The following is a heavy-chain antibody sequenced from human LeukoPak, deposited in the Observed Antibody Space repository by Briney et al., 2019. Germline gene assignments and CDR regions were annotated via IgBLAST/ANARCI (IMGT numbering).Heavy chain of an antibody. D-gene: IGHD3-22*01. J-gene: IGHJ4*02. CDR1: GYSFTSYY. V-gene: IGHV1-2*02. CDR2: INPHSGAT. CDR3: VRANYYDTFGYADEPYFDY. Sequence: AASVKISCKASGYSFTSYYMSWVRPAPGQGPEWMGWINPHSGATNYEQNFQGRVTMTRDTSISTTYVELRGLRSDDTAVYYCVRANYYDTFGYADEPYFDYWGQGSLVTVSS.